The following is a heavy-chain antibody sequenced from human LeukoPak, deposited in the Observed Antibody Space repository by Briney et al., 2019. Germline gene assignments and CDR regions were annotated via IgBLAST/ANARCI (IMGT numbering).Heavy chain of an antibody. CDR1: GGSISSGGYY. CDR3: ARRRWGTIAVAGTFLDY. D-gene: IGHD6-19*01. J-gene: IGHJ4*02. V-gene: IGHV4-31*03. CDR2: IYYSGST. Sequence: SQTLSLTCTVSGGSISSGGYYWSWIRQHPGKGLEWIGYIYYSGSTYYNPSLKSRVTISVDTSKNQFSLKLSSVTAADTAVYYCARRRWGTIAVAGTFLDYWGQGTLVTVSS.